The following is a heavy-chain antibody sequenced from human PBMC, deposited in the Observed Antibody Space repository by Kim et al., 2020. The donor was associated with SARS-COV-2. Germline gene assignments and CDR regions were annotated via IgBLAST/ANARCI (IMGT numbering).Heavy chain of an antibody. Sequence: YYAASVKGRFTISRDNSKNSLYLQMNSLRTEDTALYYCAKDFRPSGAIDYWGQGTLVTVSS. J-gene: IGHJ4*02. D-gene: IGHD3-10*01. CDR3: AKDFRPSGAIDY. V-gene: IGHV3-43*01.